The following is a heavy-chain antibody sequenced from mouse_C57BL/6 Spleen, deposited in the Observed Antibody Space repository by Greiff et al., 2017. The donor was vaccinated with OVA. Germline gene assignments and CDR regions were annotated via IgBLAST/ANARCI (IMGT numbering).Heavy chain of an antibody. CDR3: ATWGTVVSAMDY. D-gene: IGHD1-1*01. J-gene: IGHJ4*01. CDR1: GYTFTSYW. Sequence: QVQLQQPGAELVKPGASVKLSFKASGYTFTSYWMHWVKQRPGQGLEWIGMIHPNSGSTNYNEKFESKATLTVDKSSSTAYMKLSSLTSEDSAVYYCATWGTVVSAMDYWGQGTSVTVSS. CDR2: IHPNSGST. V-gene: IGHV1-64*01.